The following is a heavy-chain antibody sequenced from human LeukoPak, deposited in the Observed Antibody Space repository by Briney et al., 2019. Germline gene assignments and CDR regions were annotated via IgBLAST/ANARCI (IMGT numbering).Heavy chain of an antibody. CDR3: ARRVDTAMVSPLGY. CDR2: INPYSGDT. CDR1: GYTFTGYY. D-gene: IGHD5-18*01. Sequence: ASVKVSCKASGYTFTGYYVHWVRQAPGQGLEWMGWINPYSGDTNYAQKFQGRVTMTRNTSISTAYMELSSLRSEDTAVYYCARRVDTAMVSPLGYWGQGTLVTVSS. J-gene: IGHJ4*02. V-gene: IGHV1-2*02.